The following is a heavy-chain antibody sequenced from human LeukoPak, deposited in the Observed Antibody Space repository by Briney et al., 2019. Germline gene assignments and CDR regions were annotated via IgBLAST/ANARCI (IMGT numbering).Heavy chain of an antibody. CDR2: IYHSGST. Sequence: SETLSLTCTVSGGSISSYYWSWIRQPPGKGLEWIGSIYHSGSTYYNPSLKSRVTISVDTSKNQFSLKLSSVTAADTAVYYCARDFRYGGNSPFDPWGQGTLVTVSS. CDR1: GGSISSYY. CDR3: ARDFRYGGNSPFDP. J-gene: IGHJ5*02. D-gene: IGHD4-23*01. V-gene: IGHV4-38-2*02.